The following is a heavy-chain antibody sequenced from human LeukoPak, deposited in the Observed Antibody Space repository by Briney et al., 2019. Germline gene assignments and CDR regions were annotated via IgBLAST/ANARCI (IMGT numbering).Heavy chain of an antibody. D-gene: IGHD4-23*01. CDR3: ARVATVVTSFDY. J-gene: IGHJ4*02. V-gene: IGHV4-31*03. CDR1: GGSISGGGYY. Sequence: PSETLSLTCTVSGGSISGGGYYWSWIRQHPGKGLEWIGYIYYSGSTYYNPSLKSRVTISVDTSKNQFSLKLSSVTAADTAVYYCARVATVVTSFDYWGQGTLVTVSS. CDR2: IYYSGST.